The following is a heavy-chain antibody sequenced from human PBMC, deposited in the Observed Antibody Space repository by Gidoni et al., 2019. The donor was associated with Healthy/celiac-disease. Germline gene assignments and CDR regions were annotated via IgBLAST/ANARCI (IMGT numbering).Heavy chain of an antibody. V-gene: IGHV3-30*18. CDR3: AKEGIAAGGGMDV. J-gene: IGHJ6*02. Sequence: QVQLVESGGGVVQPGRSLRLSCAAPGFTFSSYGMHWVRQAPGKGLEWVAVISYDGSNKYYADSVKGRFTISRDNSKNTLYLQMNSLRAEDTAVYYCAKEGIAAGGGMDVWGQGTTVTVSS. D-gene: IGHD6-13*01. CDR2: ISYDGSNK. CDR1: GFTFSSYG.